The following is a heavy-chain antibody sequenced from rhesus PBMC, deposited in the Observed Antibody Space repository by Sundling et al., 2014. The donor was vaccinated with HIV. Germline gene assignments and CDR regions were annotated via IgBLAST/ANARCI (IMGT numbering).Heavy chain of an antibody. V-gene: IGHV4-173*01. J-gene: IGHJ4*01. CDR2: VSGNTGST. CDR3: ARSADFEDWLLGEKMDF. Sequence: QVQLQESGPGLVKPSETLPLTCAVSRGSFSGYFWGWIRQPPGKGLEWIGRVSGNTGSTDYSPSLKSRVTISTDTSKKQFSLKLSSVTAADTAVYYCARSADFEDWLLGEKMDFWGQGLLVTVSS. CDR1: RGSFSGYF. D-gene: IGHD3-3*01.